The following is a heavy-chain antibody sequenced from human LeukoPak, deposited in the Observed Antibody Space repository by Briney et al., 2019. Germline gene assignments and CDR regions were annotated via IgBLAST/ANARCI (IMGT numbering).Heavy chain of an antibody. CDR2: INPNSGGT. CDR1: GYTCTGYY. Sequence: GASVKVSCKASGYTCTGYYMHWVRQAPGQGLEWMGWINPNSGGTNYAQKFQGRVTMTRDTSISTAHLELSRLRSDDTAVYYCVRSGYNWGFDYWGQGTLVTVSS. J-gene: IGHJ4*02. V-gene: IGHV1-2*02. D-gene: IGHD1-1*01. CDR3: VRSGYNWGFDY.